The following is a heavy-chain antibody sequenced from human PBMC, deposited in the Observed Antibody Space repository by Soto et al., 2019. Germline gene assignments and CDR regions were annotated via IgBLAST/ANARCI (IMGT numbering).Heavy chain of an antibody. CDR3: ARVLGEVTTFLHIWFDP. CDR1: GGSISSGDYY. J-gene: IGHJ5*02. D-gene: IGHD3-16*01. V-gene: IGHV4-30-4*01. Sequence: SETLSLTCTVSGGSISSGDYYWSWIRQPPGKGLEWIGYIYYSGSTYYNPSLKSRVTISVDTSKNQFSLKLSSVTAADTAVYYCARVLGEVTTFLHIWFDPWGQGTLVTVSS. CDR2: IYYSGST.